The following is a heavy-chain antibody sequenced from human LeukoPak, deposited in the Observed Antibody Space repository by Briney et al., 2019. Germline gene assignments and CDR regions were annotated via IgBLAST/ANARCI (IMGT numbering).Heavy chain of an antibody. CDR1: GDSVRSSSYF. CDR2: IYYSGST. CDR3: ARGASYGLEMATISYYFDY. V-gene: IGHV4-39*07. Sequence: SETLSLTCTVSGDSVRSSSYFWAWIRQPPGKGLEWIANIYYSGSTYYNPSLKSRVTITLDTSKNQFSLKLSSVTAADTAVYYCARGASYGLEMATISYYFDYWGQGTLVTVSS. J-gene: IGHJ4*02. D-gene: IGHD5-24*01.